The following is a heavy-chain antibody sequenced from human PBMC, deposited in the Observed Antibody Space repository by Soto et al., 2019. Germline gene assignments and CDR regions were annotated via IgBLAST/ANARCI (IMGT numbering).Heavy chain of an antibody. CDR1: GFTFSSYA. J-gene: IGHJ4*02. CDR3: AKDPYDYVWGTHPSY. Sequence: PGXSLRLSCAASGFTFSSYAISWVRQAPGKVLEWVSAISGSGGSTYYADSVKGRFTISRDNSKNTLYLQMNSLRAEDTAVYYCAKDPYDYVWGTHPSYWGQGTLVTVSS. V-gene: IGHV3-23*01. D-gene: IGHD3-16*01. CDR2: ISGSGGST.